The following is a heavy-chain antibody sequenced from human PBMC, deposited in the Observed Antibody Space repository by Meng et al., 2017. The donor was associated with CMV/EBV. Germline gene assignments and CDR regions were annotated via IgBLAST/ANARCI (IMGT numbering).Heavy chain of an antibody. CDR2: IKQDGSEK. D-gene: IGHD3-3*01. CDR1: GFTFSSYW. Sequence: GGSLRLSCAASGFTFSSYWMSWVRQAPGKGLEWVANIKQDGSEKYYVDSVKGRFTISRDNAKNSLYLQMNSLRAEDTAVYYCARDRDGETYYDFWSGYSNYGMDVWGQGTTVTVSS. V-gene: IGHV3-7*01. CDR3: ARDRDGETYYDFWSGYSNYGMDV. J-gene: IGHJ6*02.